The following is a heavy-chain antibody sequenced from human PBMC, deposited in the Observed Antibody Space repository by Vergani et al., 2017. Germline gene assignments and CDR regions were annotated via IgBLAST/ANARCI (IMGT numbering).Heavy chain of an antibody. CDR1: GDSISSGVYY. Sequence: QVQLQESGPGLVKPSQTLSLTCSVSGDSISSGVYYWNWIRQPPGKGLEWIGYIYSTGSTHHNPSLRRRINMSVDTSKNQFSLKLNSVTAADTAMYYCARMGGYDEGDAFRIGYFDSWGPGILVTVSS. D-gene: IGHD3-22*01. J-gene: IGHJ4*02. CDR2: IYSTGST. CDR3: ARMGGYDEGDAFRIGYFDS. V-gene: IGHV4-31*03.